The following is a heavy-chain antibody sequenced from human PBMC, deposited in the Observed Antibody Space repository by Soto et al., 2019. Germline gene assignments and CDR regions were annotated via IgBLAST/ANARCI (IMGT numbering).Heavy chain of an antibody. CDR2: ISYDGSYK. V-gene: IGHV3-30*18. Sequence: PGGSLKLSRAASGFTFSSYCMHWARQAPGRGLEWVAVISYDGSYKSYEDSVKGRFTISRDNYKNTLHLQMDSLRAEDTAVYYCAKNFIPLSPDLYFDSWGQGTLVTVSS. J-gene: IGHJ4*02. D-gene: IGHD3-16*01. CDR1: GFTFSSYC. CDR3: AKNFIPLSPDLYFDS.